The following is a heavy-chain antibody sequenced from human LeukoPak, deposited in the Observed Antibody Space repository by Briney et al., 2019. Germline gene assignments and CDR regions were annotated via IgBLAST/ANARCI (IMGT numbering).Heavy chain of an antibody. CDR3: TRLGYYYDSSGIKAG. D-gene: IGHD3-22*01. CDR1: GFTFSGSA. J-gene: IGHJ4*02. Sequence: RSGGSLRLSCAASGFTFSGSAMHRVRQASGKGLEWVGRIRSKANSYATAYAAAVKGRFTISRDDSKNTAYLQMNSLKTEDTAVYYCTRLGYYYDSSGIKAGWGQGTLVTVSS. CDR2: IRSKANSYAT. V-gene: IGHV3-73*01.